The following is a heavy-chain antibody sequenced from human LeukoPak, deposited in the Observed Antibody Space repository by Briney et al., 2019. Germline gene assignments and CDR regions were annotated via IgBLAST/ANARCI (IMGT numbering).Heavy chain of an antibody. CDR3: ARSWAGMYYPFYYFDF. CDR1: GGSFSGYY. Sequence: SETLSLTCAVYGGSFSGYYWSWIRQPPGKGLEWIGEINHSGSTNYNPSLKSRVTISVDTSKNQFSLKLSSVTAADTAVYYCARSWAGMYYPFYYFDFWGQGTLVSVSS. D-gene: IGHD3-10*01. CDR2: INHSGST. V-gene: IGHV4-34*01. J-gene: IGHJ4*02.